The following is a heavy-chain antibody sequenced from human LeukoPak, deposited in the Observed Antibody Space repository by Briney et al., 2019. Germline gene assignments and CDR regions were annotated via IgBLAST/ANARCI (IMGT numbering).Heavy chain of an antibody. J-gene: IGHJ4*02. CDR2: INPNSGGT. CDR1: GYTFTGYY. D-gene: IGHD3-22*01. CDR3: ARTPYYYDSSGYYPQ. V-gene: IGHV1-2*02. Sequence: ASVKVSCKASGYTFTGYYMHWVRQAPGQGLEWMGWINPNSGGTNYAQKFQGRVTMTRDTSISTAYMELRRLRSDDTAVYYCARTPYYYDSSGYYPQWGQGTLVTVSS.